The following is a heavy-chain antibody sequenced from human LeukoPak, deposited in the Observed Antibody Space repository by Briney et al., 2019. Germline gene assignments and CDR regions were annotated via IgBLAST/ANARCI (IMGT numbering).Heavy chain of an antibody. CDR2: INHSGST. D-gene: IGHD3-10*01. V-gene: IGHV4-34*01. CDR3: ARVRGYYYYYGMDV. J-gene: IGHJ6*02. CDR1: GGSITSYY. Sequence: SETLSLTCTVSGGSITSYYWSWIRQPPGKGLEWIGEINHSGSTNYNPSLKSRVTISVDTSKNQFSLKLSSVTAADTAVYYCARVRGYYYYYGMDVWGQGTTVTVSS.